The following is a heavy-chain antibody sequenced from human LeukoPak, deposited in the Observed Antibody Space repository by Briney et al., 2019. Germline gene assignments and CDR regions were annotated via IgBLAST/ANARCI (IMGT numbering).Heavy chain of an antibody. D-gene: IGHD3-22*01. CDR2: ISSSGSTI. CDR1: GFTFSDYY. Sequence: GGSLRLSCAASGFTFSDYYMSWIRQAPGKGLEWVPYISSSGSTIYYADSVKGRFTISRDNAKNSLYLQMNSLRAEDTAVYYCARDGYYYDSSGYSPYYFDYWGQGTLVTVSS. V-gene: IGHV3-11*01. CDR3: ARDGYYYDSSGYSPYYFDY. J-gene: IGHJ4*02.